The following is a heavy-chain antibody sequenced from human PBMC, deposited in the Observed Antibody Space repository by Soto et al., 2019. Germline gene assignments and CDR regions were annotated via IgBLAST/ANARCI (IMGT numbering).Heavy chain of an antibody. D-gene: IGHD5-12*01. CDR1: GASVTTDGYY. J-gene: IGHJ6*02. V-gene: IGHV4-61*08. Sequence: ETLSLTCTVSGASVTTDGYYWSWIRQPPGKGLEWLGYMYYSGTSDYSPSLKSRVTISIDTSKNQFSLRLTSVTAADTAVYYCARVRRLVPVASWHYHSMDVSGQGTMVT. CDR2: MYYSGTS. CDR3: ARVRRLVPVASWHYHSMDV.